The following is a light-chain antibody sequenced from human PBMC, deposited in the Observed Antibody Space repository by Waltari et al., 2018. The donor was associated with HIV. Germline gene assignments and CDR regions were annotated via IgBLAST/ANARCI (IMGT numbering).Light chain of an antibody. J-gene: IGKJ2*01. Sequence: DIVMTQSPDSLAVSLGERATINCKSSQSLLYSSNNKNSLAWYQQKPGQPPTLLIYWTSTRNSGVPDRFSGSGSGTDFTLTISSLQAEDVAVYYCQQYYSTPYTLGQGTKLGIK. CDR1: QSLLYSSNNKNS. V-gene: IGKV4-1*01. CDR3: QQYYSTPYT. CDR2: WTS.